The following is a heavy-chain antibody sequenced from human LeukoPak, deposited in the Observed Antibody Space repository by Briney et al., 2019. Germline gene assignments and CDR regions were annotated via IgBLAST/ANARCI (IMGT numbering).Heavy chain of an antibody. CDR3: ARERPASCYFDY. CDR1: VYTFIKYY. D-gene: IGHD2-21*01. J-gene: IGHJ4*02. V-gene: IGHV1-46*01. CDR2: INPSSGRT. Sequence: GSVKVSFKPSVYTFIKYYIHWVRQAPGQGLEWMGLINPSSGRTTYAQKFQGRVTMTRDTSTSTVYMEVSSLGSEDTAVYYCARERPASCYFDYWGLGTLVTVSS.